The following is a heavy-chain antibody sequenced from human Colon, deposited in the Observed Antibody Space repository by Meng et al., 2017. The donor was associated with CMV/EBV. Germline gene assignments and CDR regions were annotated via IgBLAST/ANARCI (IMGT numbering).Heavy chain of an antibody. J-gene: IGHJ4*02. CDR1: GFTFSSYA. V-gene: IGHV3-23*01. CDR3: VRMAAAAQRNY. Sequence: GESLKISCVVSGFTFSSYAMSWVRRAPGKGLEWVSGIGGNGITAYYADSVKGRFSMSRDNSKNILYQQMNSLRPEDMAVYYCVRMAAAAQRNYWGQGTLVTVSS. D-gene: IGHD6-13*01. CDR2: IGGNGITA.